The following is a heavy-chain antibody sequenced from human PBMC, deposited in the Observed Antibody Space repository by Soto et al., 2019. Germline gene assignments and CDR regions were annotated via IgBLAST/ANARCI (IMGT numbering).Heavy chain of an antibody. V-gene: IGHV4-34*01. CDR3: AIVLGYCSGGSCVLDY. CDR2: INHSGST. J-gene: IGHJ4*02. CDR1: GGSFSGYN. D-gene: IGHD2-15*01. Sequence: QVQLQQWGAGLLKPSETLSLTCAVYGGSFSGYNWSWIRQPPGKGLEWIGEINHSGSTNYNPSLKSRVTISVDTSKNQFSLKLSSVTAADTAVYYCAIVLGYCSGGSCVLDYWGQGTLVTVSS.